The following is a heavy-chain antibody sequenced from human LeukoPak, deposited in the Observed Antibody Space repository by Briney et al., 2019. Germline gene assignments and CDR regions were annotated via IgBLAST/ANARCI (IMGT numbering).Heavy chain of an antibody. Sequence: SETLSLTCTVSGGSISSYYWSWIRQPPGKGLEWIGSIYYSGSTYYNPSLKSRVTISVDTSKNQFSLKLSSVTAADTAVYYCARLRRDGYNLDYWGQGTLVTVSS. CDR1: GGSISSYY. CDR2: IYYSGST. J-gene: IGHJ4*02. CDR3: ARLRRDGYNLDY. V-gene: IGHV4-39*01. D-gene: IGHD5-24*01.